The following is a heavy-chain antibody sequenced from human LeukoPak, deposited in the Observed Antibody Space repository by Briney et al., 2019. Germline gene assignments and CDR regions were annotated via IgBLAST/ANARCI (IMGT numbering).Heavy chain of an antibody. Sequence: GESLKISCKGSGYIFSNYWIGWVRQMPGKGLEWMGIIYPDDSDTRYNPSFQGQVTISADKSLRTAYLQWSSLKASDTAMYYCARRLGSGAYFDLWGRGTLVSVSS. CDR1: GYIFSNYW. CDR3: ARRLGSGAYFDL. J-gene: IGHJ2*01. D-gene: IGHD3-10*01. CDR2: IYPDDSDT. V-gene: IGHV5-51*01.